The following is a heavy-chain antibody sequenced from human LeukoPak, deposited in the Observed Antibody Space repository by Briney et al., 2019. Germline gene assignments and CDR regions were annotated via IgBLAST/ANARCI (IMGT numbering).Heavy chain of an antibody. CDR3: ARDPNGDYIGTFDM. D-gene: IGHD4-17*01. Sequence: GGSLRLSGAASEFTFSSYGMSWVRQAPGSGLEWFSSISGSGGSTQSADSVQGRFAISRDNSKNVLYLQMNSLRAEDTAVYFCARDPNGDYIGTFDMWGRGTTVSVSS. CDR2: ISGSGGST. J-gene: IGHJ3*02. CDR1: EFTFSSYG. V-gene: IGHV3-23*01.